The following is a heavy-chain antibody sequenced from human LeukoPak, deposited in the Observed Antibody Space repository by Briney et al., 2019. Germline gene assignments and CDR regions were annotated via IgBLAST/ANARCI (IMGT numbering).Heavy chain of an antibody. J-gene: IGHJ4*02. CDR1: GYTFTSYD. V-gene: IGHV1-8*01. D-gene: IGHD2-2*01. CDR3: ARGSSTSCFDY. Sequence: SGSVKVSCKASGYTFTSYDINWVRQATGQGLEWMGWMNPNSGNTGYAQKFQGRVTMTRNTSISTAYMELSSLRSEDTAVYHCARGSSTSCFDYWGQGTLVTVSS. CDR2: MNPNSGNT.